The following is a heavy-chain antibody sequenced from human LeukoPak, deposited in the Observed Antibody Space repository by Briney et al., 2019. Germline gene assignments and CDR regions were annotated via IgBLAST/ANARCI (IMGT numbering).Heavy chain of an antibody. D-gene: IGHD3-22*01. J-gene: IGHJ4*02. CDR1: GFTFSSYA. CDR3: VMRGGIVVVIGETYFDY. Sequence: GGSLRLSCAASGFTFSSYAMSWVRQAPGKGLEWVSAISGSGGSTYYAGSVKGRFTISRDNSKNTLYLQMNSLRAEDTAVYYCVMRGGIVVVIGETYFDYWGQGTLVTVSS. CDR2: ISGSGGST. V-gene: IGHV3-23*01.